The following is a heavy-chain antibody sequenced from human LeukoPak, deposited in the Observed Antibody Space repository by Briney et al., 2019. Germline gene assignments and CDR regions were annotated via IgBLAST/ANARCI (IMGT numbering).Heavy chain of an antibody. CDR3: ARDVFSGSYFSSFDY. CDR1: GFTVITNY. Sequence: GGSLRLSCAASGFTVITNYMSWVRQAPGKGLEWVSVIYSDGTTHYADSVKGRFTISRDNAKNSLYLQMNSLRAEDTAVYYCARDVFSGSYFSSFDYWGQGTLVTVSS. J-gene: IGHJ4*02. V-gene: IGHV3-66*01. D-gene: IGHD1-26*01. CDR2: IYSDGTT.